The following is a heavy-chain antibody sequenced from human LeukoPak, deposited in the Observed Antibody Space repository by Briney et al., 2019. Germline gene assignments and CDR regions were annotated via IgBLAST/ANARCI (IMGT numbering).Heavy chain of an antibody. CDR2: IYTSGST. J-gene: IGHJ5*02. D-gene: IGHD2-2*01. Sequence: SQTLSLTCTVSGGPISSGSYYWSWIRQPAGKGLEWIGRIYTSGSTNYNPSLKSRVTISVDTSKIQFSLKLSSVTAADTAVYYCARGPYCSSTSCPTTGFDPWGQGTLVTVSS. CDR1: GGPISSGSYY. CDR3: ARGPYCSSTSCPTTGFDP. V-gene: IGHV4-61*02.